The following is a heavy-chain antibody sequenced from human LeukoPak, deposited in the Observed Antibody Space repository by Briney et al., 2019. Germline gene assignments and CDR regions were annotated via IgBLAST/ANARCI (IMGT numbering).Heavy chain of an antibody. D-gene: IGHD3-22*01. V-gene: IGHV1-2*02. J-gene: IGHJ4*02. CDR3: AREHSYYYDSSGYDH. CDR1: GYTFTGYY. Sequence: ASVKVSCKASGYTFTGYYMHWVRQAPGQGLEWMGWINPNSGGTNYAQKFQGRVTMTRDTSISTAYMELSRLRSDDTAVYYCAREHSYYYDSSGYDHRGQGTLVTVSS. CDR2: INPNSGGT.